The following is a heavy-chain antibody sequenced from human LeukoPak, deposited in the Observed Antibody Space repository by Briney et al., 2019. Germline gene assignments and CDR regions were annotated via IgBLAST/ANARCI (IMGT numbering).Heavy chain of an antibody. CDR3: ARLMGVATLRGLAFDI. Sequence: SETLSLTCTVSGGSISSGSYYWSWIRQPAGKGLEWIGRIYTSGSTNYNPSLKSRVTISVDTSKNQFSLKLSSVTAADTAVYYCARLMGVATLRGLAFDIWGQGSMVTVSS. J-gene: IGHJ3*02. D-gene: IGHD5-12*01. V-gene: IGHV4-61*02. CDR1: GGSISSGSYY. CDR2: IYTSGST.